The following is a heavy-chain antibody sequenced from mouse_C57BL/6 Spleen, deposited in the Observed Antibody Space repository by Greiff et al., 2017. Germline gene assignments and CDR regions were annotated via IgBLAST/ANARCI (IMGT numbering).Heavy chain of an antibody. D-gene: IGHD2-13*01. CDR1: GYTFTSYW. V-gene: IGHV1-64*01. J-gene: IGHJ1*03. CDR2: IHPNSGST. CDR3: ARRGYGDPGYFDV. Sequence: VQLQQPGAELVKPGASVKLSCKASGYTFTSYWMHWVKQRPGQGLEWIGMIHPNSGSTNYNEKFKSKATLTVDKSSSTAYMQLSSLTSEDSAVYYCARRGYGDPGYFDVWGTGTTVTVSS.